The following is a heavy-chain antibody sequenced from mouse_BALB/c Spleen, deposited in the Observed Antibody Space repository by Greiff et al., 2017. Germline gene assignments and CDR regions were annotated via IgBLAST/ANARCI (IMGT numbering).Heavy chain of an antibody. Sequence: VQLQESGPGLVAPSQSLSITCTVSGFSLTGYGVNWVRQPPGKGLEWLGMIWGDGSTDYNSALKSRLSISKDNSKSQVFLKMNSLQTDDTARYYCAREGYGNHEAWFAYWGQGTLVTVSA. CDR3: AREGYGNHEAWFAY. J-gene: IGHJ3*01. CDR2: IWGDGST. CDR1: GFSLTGYG. D-gene: IGHD2-1*01. V-gene: IGHV2-6-7*01.